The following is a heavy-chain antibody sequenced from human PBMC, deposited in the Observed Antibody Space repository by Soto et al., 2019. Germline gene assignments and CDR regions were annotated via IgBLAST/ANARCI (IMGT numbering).Heavy chain of an antibody. CDR1: GFTFSSYG. CDR2: ISYDGDYR. Sequence: QVQLVESGGGVVQPGRSLRLSCAASGFTFSSYGMHWVRQAPGKGLEWVALISYDGDYRYYADSVKGRFTISRDNTKNTVFLQMKGLRTEDTALYYCAIKSPYFYAVDVWGLGTPVTVSS. CDR3: AIKSPYFYAVDV. V-gene: IGHV3-30*03. J-gene: IGHJ6*02.